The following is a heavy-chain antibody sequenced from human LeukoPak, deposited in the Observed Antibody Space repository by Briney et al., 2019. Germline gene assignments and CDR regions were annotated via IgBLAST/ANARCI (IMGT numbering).Heavy chain of an antibody. CDR2: IKQDGSEK. V-gene: IGHV3-7*01. CDR1: GFTFSSYG. J-gene: IGHJ4*02. Sequence: GGSLRLSCAASGFTFSSYGMHWVRQAPGKGLEWVANIKQDGSEKYYVDSVKGRFTISRDNAKNSLYLQMNSLRAEDTAVYYCARGVEYYYDSSGYYYWGQGTLVTVSS. D-gene: IGHD3-22*01. CDR3: ARGVEYYYDSSGYYY.